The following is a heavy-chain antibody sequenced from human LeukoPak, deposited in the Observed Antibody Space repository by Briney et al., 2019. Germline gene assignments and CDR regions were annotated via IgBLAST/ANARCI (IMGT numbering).Heavy chain of an antibody. V-gene: IGHV3-23*01. J-gene: IGHJ4*02. CDR2: ISGSGGST. Sequence: GGSLRLSCVASGFTFSSYAMSWVRQAPGKGLEWVSAISGSGGSTYYADSVKGRFTISRDNSKNTLYLQMNSLRAEDTAVYYCAIYDSSGYYNYWGQGTLVTVSS. CDR1: GFTFSSYA. D-gene: IGHD3-22*01. CDR3: AIYDSSGYYNY.